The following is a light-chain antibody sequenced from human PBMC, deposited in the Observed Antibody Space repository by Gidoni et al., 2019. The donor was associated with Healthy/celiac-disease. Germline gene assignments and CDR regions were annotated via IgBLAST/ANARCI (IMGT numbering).Light chain of an antibody. CDR3: QQFNSYPSLT. CDR2: DAS. CDR1: QGISSA. Sequence: IQLPQSPSSLSASVGDRVTITCRASQGISSALAWYHQQPGKAPKLLIYDASSLESGVPSRFSGSGSGTDFNLTISSLQPEDFETYYCQQFNSYPSLTFGGGTKVEIK. J-gene: IGKJ4*01. V-gene: IGKV1-13*02.